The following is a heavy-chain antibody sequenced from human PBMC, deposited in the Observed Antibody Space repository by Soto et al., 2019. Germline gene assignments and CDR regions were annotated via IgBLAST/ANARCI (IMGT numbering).Heavy chain of an antibody. Sequence: SETLSLTCTVSGGSISSGGYYWSWIRQHPGKGLEWIGYIYYSGSTYYNTSLKSRVTISVDTSKNQFSLKLSSVTAADTAVYYCARLGRSYGFYWFDPWGQGTLVTVSS. CDR3: ARLGRSYGFYWFDP. J-gene: IGHJ5*02. CDR1: GGSISSGGYY. D-gene: IGHD5-18*01. V-gene: IGHV4-31*03. CDR2: IYYSGST.